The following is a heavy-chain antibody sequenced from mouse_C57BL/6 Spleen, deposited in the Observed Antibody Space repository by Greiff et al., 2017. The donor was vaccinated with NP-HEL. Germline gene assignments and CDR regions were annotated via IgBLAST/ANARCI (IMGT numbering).Heavy chain of an antibody. D-gene: IGHD1-1*01. V-gene: IGHV1-43*01. CDR3: ARYDYYGSSFAFAY. J-gene: IGHJ3*01. CDR1: GYSFTGYY. Sequence: EVQLQQSGPELVKPGASVKISCKASGYSFTGYYMHWVKQSSEKSLEWIGEINPSTGGISYNQKFKGKATLTVDKSSSTAYMQLKSLTSEDSAVYYCARYDYYGSSFAFAYWGQGTLVTVSA. CDR2: INPSTGGI.